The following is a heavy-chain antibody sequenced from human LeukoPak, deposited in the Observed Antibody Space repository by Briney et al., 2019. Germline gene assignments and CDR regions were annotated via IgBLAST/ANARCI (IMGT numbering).Heavy chain of an antibody. CDR1: GYTFTSYD. CDR3: ARDSYSGSYYGYYYYYYYMDV. J-gene: IGHJ6*03. CDR2: MNPNSGKT. V-gene: IGHV1-8*02. D-gene: IGHD1-26*01. Sequence: ASVKLSCKASGYTFTSYDINWGRQATGQGLEWMGWMNPNSGKTSYAQTFQGRVTMTRNTSISTAYMKLSSLRSEDTAVYYCARDSYSGSYYGYYYYYYYMDVWGKGTTVIVSS.